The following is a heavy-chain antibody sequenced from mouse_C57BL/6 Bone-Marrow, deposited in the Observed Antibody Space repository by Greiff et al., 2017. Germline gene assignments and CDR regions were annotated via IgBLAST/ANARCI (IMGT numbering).Heavy chain of an antibody. D-gene: IGHD1-1*01. Sequence: QVQLKESGPGLVAPSQSLSITCTVSGFSLTSYGVDWVRQPPGKGLEWLGVICGGGSTTYNSALMSRLGISKDNSKSQVFLNMNSLQTDDTAMYYCAEHISTTVVRHWYFDVWGTGTTVTVSS. CDR1: GFSLTSYG. CDR2: ICGGGST. CDR3: AEHISTTVVRHWYFDV. J-gene: IGHJ1*03. V-gene: IGHV2-9*01.